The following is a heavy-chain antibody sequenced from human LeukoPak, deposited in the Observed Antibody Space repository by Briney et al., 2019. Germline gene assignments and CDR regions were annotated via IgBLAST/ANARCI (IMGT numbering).Heavy chain of an antibody. D-gene: IGHD2-2*02. J-gene: IGHJ6*02. CDR1: GFSISSSY. CDR2: TYSGGTT. CDR3: ARDRYTSYYYYGMDV. V-gene: IGHV3-66*01. Sequence: PGGSLRLSCAASGFSISSSYMSWVRQAPGKGLEWVSVTYSGGTTYYADAVKGRFTVSRDTSKNTLYLQMNSLRAEDTSVYYCARDRYTSYYYYGMDVWGQGTTVTVSS.